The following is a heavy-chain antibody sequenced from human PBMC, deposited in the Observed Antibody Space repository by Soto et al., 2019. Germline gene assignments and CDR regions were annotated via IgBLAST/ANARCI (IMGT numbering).Heavy chain of an antibody. J-gene: IGHJ4*02. D-gene: IGHD3-3*01. Sequence: GGSLRLSCAASGFTFSSYAMSWVRQAPGKGLEWVSAISGSGGSTYYADSVKGRFTISRDNSKNTLYLQMNSLRAEDTAVYYCSKDHVEGDFWSGYYLGFDYWGQGTLVTVSS. V-gene: IGHV3-23*01. CDR3: SKDHVEGDFWSGYYLGFDY. CDR1: GFTFSSYA. CDR2: ISGSGGST.